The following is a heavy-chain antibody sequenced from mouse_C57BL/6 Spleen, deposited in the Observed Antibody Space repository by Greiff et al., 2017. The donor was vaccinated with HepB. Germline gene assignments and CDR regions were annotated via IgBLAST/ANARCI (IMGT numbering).Heavy chain of an antibody. D-gene: IGHD4-1*01. V-gene: IGHV1-59*01. CDR1: GYTFTSYW. J-gene: IGHJ1*03. CDR2: IDPSDSYT. Sequence: VQLQQSGAELVRPGTSVKLSCKASGYTFTSYWMHWVKQRPGQGLEWIGVIDPSDSYTNYNQKFKGKATLTVDTSSSTAYMQLSSLTSEDSAVYYCARDWDGYFDVWGTGTTVTVSS. CDR3: ARDWDGYFDV.